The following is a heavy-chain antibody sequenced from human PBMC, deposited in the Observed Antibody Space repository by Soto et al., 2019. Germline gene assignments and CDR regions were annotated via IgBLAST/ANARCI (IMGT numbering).Heavy chain of an antibody. D-gene: IGHD3-3*02. CDR2: VYYGGAIFYSGNI. J-gene: IGHJ3*02. Sequence: TETLSLTCTVSGDSISSSNSHWGWTRQPPGKGLEYIGSVYYGGAIFYSGNIYYNPSLKSRVTISVDTSKNQFSLRLSSVTAADTGVYYCVRYDRINMKPYSPEGFHIWGQGTMVTVS. CDR3: VRYDRINMKPYSPEGFHI. V-gene: IGHV4-39*01. CDR1: GDSISSSNSH.